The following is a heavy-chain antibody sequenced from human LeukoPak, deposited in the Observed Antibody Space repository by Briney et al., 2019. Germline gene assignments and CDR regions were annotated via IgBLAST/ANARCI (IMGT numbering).Heavy chain of an antibody. D-gene: IGHD6-13*01. Sequence: GGSLRLSCAASGFTFSDYYVTWIRQAPGKGLEWISYISSSGSTVYYADSMRGRFTISRDNAKNSLYLQVDSLRAEDTAVYYCARVYSSSWYYFEFWGQGTLVTVSS. CDR2: ISSSGSTV. CDR1: GFTFSDYY. J-gene: IGHJ4*02. CDR3: ARVYSSSWYYFEF. V-gene: IGHV3-11*04.